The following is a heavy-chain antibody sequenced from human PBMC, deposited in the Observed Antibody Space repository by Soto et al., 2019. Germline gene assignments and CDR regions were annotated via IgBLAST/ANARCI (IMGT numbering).Heavy chain of an antibody. CDR3: AKAYYDILTGYPPPNWFDP. D-gene: IGHD3-9*01. CDR1: GFTFSSYA. CDR2: ISGSGGST. V-gene: IGHV3-23*01. J-gene: IGHJ5*02. Sequence: EVQLLESGGGLVQPGGSLRLSCAASGFTFSSYAMSWVRQAPGKGLEWVSAISGSGGSTYYADSVKGRFTISRDNSKNTLYLQMNSLRAEDTAVNYCAKAYYDILTGYPPPNWFDPWGQGTLVTVSS.